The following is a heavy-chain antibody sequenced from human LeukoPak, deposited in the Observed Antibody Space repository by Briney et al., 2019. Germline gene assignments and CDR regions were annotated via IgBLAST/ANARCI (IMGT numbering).Heavy chain of an antibody. J-gene: IGHJ5*02. CDR3: AREFEPLYSYGRGWFDP. CDR2: INPNSGGT. CDR1: GYVFTTYG. Sequence: ASVKVSCKASGYVFTTYGISWVRQAPGQGLEWMGWINPNSGGTNYAQKFQGRVTITADKSTSTAYMELSSLRSEDTAVYYCAREFEPLYSYGRGWFDPWGQGTLVTVSS. D-gene: IGHD5-18*01. V-gene: IGHV1-18*01.